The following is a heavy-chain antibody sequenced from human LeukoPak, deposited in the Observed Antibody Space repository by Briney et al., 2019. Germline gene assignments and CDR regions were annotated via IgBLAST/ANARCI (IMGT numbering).Heavy chain of an antibody. CDR1: AYSFTSYW. V-gene: IGHV5-51*01. J-gene: IGHJ4*02. D-gene: IGHD3-10*01. CDR2: IYPGDSDT. Sequence: GESLKISCEGSAYSFTSYWIGWVRQMPGKGLECMGIIYPGDSDTRYSPSFQGQVTISADKSISTAYLQWSSLKASDTAMFYCARLPRGGQGTYYFDYWGQGTLVTVSS. CDR3: ARLPRGGQGTYYFDY.